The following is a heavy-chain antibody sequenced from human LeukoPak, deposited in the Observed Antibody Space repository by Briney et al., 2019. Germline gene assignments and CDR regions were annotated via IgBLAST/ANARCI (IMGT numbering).Heavy chain of an antibody. V-gene: IGHV4-59*01. J-gene: IGHJ5*02. Sequence: SETLSLTCTVSGGSISSYYWSWIRQPPGKGLEWIWYIYYSGSTNYNPSLKSRVTISVDTSKNQFSLKLSSVTAADTAVYCCARGTAAAGTFWFDPWGQGTLVTVSS. D-gene: IGHD6-13*01. CDR3: ARGTAAAGTFWFDP. CDR1: GGSISSYY. CDR2: IYYSGST.